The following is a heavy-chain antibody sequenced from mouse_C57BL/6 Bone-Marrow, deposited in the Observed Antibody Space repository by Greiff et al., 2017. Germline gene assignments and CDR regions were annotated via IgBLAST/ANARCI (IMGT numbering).Heavy chain of an antibody. CDR2: IDPANGDT. CDR3: TTGVYYYGSSR. Sequence: EVQLQQPGAELVRPGASVKLSCTASGFNINDDYMHWVKQRPEQGLEWIGWIDPANGDTEYASKFQGKATITADTSSNTAYLQLSSLTSEDTAVYYCTTGVYYYGSSRWGTGTLVTVSA. D-gene: IGHD1-1*01. J-gene: IGHJ3*01. CDR1: GFNINDDY. V-gene: IGHV14-4*01.